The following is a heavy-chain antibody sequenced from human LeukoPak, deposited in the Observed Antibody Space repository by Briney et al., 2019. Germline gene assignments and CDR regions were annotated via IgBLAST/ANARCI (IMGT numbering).Heavy chain of an antibody. J-gene: IGHJ4*02. CDR2: IYYSGST. Sequence: PSETLSLTCTVSGGSISSSSYYWGWIRQPLGKGLEWIGSIYYSGSTYYNPSLKSRVTISVDTSKNQFSLKLSSVTAADTAVYYCASLEYSGSSDPSHWGQGTLVTVSS. V-gene: IGHV4-39*07. D-gene: IGHD6-6*01. CDR1: GGSISSSSYY. CDR3: ASLEYSGSSDPSH.